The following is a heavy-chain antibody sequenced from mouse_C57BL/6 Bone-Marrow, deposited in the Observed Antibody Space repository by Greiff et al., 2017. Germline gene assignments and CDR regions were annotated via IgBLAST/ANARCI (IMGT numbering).Heavy chain of an antibody. D-gene: IGHD1-1*01. J-gene: IGHJ1*03. CDR3: ARTPPITTVVARYWYFDV. CDR1: GYTFTSYW. Sequence: QVQLQQPGAELVKPGASVKMSCKASGYTFTSYWITWVKQRPGQGLEWIGDIYPGSGSTNYNEKFKSKATLTVDTSSRTAYMQLSSLTSEDSAVYYCARTPPITTVVARYWYFDVWGTGTTVTVSS. V-gene: IGHV1-55*01. CDR2: IYPGSGST.